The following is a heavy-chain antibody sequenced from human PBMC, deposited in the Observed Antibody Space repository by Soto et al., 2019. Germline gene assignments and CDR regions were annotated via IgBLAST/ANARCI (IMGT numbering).Heavy chain of an antibody. Sequence: EVQLVESGGGLVQPGGSLRLSCAASGFTFSSYSMNWVRQAPGKGLEWVSYISSSSSTIYYADSVKGRFTISRDNAKNSLCLQMNSLRDEDTAVYYCARENWNYGWFDPWGQGTLVTVSS. CDR2: ISSSSSTI. J-gene: IGHJ5*02. CDR1: GFTFSSYS. V-gene: IGHV3-48*02. CDR3: ARENWNYGWFDP. D-gene: IGHD1-7*01.